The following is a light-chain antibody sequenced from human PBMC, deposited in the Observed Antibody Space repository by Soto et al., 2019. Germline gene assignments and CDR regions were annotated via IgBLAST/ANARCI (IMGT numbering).Light chain of an antibody. J-gene: IGKJ1*01. Sequence: EIVLTQSPGTLSLSPGERATLSCRASQSVSSSYLAWYQQKPGQAPRLLIYGASSRATGIPDRFSGSGSGTDFTLTISRLEPEDFAVCYCQQYGLQWTFGQGTKVEIK. V-gene: IGKV3-20*01. CDR2: GAS. CDR3: QQYGLQWT. CDR1: QSVSSSY.